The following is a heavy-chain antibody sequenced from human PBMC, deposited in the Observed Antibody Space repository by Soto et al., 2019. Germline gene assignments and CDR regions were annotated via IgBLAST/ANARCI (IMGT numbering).Heavy chain of an antibody. CDR2: INGGNGNT. J-gene: IGHJ6*02. CDR1: GYTFTSYA. Sequence: QVQLVQSGAEEKKPGASVKVSCKASGYTFTSYAMHWVRQAPGQSLEWMGWINGGNGNTKYSQKFQGRDTITRDTSASTAYMELSSLRSEDTAVDYWARDPSSYGMDVWGQGTTVTVSS. D-gene: IGHD6-6*01. V-gene: IGHV1-3*05. CDR3: ARDPSSYGMDV.